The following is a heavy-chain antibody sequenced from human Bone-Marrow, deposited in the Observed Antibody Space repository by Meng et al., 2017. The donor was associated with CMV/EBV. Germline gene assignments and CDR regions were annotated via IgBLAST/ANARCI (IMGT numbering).Heavy chain of an antibody. Sequence: ASVKVSCKASGYTFTGYYMHWVRQAPGQGLEWMGWINPNSGGTNYAQKFQVRVTMTRDTSISTDYMELSRLRSDDTAVYYCATAPVLMVYRGFDPWGQGTLVTVSS. CDR2: INPNSGGT. D-gene: IGHD2-8*01. CDR3: ATAPVLMVYRGFDP. V-gene: IGHV1-2*02. CDR1: GYTFTGYY. J-gene: IGHJ5*02.